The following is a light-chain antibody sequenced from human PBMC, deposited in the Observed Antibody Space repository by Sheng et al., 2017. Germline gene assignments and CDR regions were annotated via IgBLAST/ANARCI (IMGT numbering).Light chain of an antibody. CDR3: QQSSSSPQT. CDR1: QSISRY. V-gene: IGKV1-39*01. J-gene: IGKJ2*01. Sequence: DIQMTQSPSSLSASVGDRVTITCRASQSISRYLNWYQQKPGKAPKFLIYDASKLQSGVPSRFAGSGSGSDFTLTISSLQPEDVATYYCQQSSSSPQTFGQGDQAGDQ. CDR2: DAS.